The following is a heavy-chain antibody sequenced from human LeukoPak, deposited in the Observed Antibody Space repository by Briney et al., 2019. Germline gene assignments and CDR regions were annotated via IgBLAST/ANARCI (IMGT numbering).Heavy chain of an antibody. CDR3: ARRGESPGEYFQY. Sequence: SVKVSCKASGYTFTSYGISWVRQAPGQRPEWMGRIIPMTGMPNYSPKLLGRITITADISTSTAYLELSSLRSDDTAVYFCARRGESPGEYFQYWGQGTLVTVSS. D-gene: IGHD5-12*01. V-gene: IGHV1-69*04. J-gene: IGHJ1*01. CDR1: GYTFTSYG. CDR2: IIPMTGMP.